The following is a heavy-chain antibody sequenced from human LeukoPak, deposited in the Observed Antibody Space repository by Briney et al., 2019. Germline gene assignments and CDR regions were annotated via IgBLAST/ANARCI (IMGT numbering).Heavy chain of an antibody. CDR3: ARLRALAGYSSGYDAFDI. Sequence: NPSETLSLTCTVSGGSISSSSYYWGWIRQPPGKGLEWTGSIYFSGSTYYNPSLKSRVTISVDTSKNQFSLKLSSVTAADTAVYYCARLRALAGYSSGYDAFDIWGQGTMVTVSS. CDR1: GGSISSSSYY. V-gene: IGHV4-39*01. J-gene: IGHJ3*02. D-gene: IGHD6-19*01. CDR2: IYFSGST.